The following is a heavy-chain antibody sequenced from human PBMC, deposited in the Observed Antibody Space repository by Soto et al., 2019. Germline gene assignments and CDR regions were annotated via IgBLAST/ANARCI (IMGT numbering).Heavy chain of an antibody. Sequence: NPSETLSLTCTVSGGSISSGTYYWGWIRQPPGKGLEWIGSIHYSGSTYYNPSLKSRVTISVDTSKNQFSLNLSSVTAADTAVYYCARHSGGWLNFDYWGQGTLVTVSS. CDR2: IHYSGST. J-gene: IGHJ4*02. D-gene: IGHD3-16*01. CDR3: ARHSGGWLNFDY. V-gene: IGHV4-39*01. CDR1: GGSISSGTYY.